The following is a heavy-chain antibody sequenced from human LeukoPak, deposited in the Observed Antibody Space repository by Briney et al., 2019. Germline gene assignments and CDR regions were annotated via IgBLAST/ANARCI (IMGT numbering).Heavy chain of an antibody. D-gene: IGHD6-13*01. Sequence: ASVKVSCKTSGYTFTSYLISWVRQAPGQGLGWMGWISADNGNTNYAQRLQGRVTMTTDTSTSTAYMELRSLRSDDTAVYYCARYSSTFSYYGVDVWGQGTTVTVSS. J-gene: IGHJ6*02. CDR3: ARYSSTFSYYGVDV. CDR1: GYTFTSYL. CDR2: ISADNGNT. V-gene: IGHV1-18*01.